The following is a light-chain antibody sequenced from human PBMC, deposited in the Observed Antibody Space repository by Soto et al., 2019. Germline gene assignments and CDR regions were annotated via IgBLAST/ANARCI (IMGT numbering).Light chain of an antibody. V-gene: IGKV3-15*01. CDR2: GAS. J-gene: IGKJ4*01. CDR3: QQFNDWPPQLT. CDR1: RTVSSK. Sequence: EIVMTQSPATLSVSVGERATLSCRGSRTVSSKLAWYQQKPGQAPRLLIYGASTRATGIPARFTGSGSGTEFTLTISSLPSEDFAVYYCQQFNDWPPQLTFGGGTKVEIK.